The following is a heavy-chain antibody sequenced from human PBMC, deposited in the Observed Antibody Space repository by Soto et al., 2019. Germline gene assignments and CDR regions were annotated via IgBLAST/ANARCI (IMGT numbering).Heavy chain of an antibody. CDR2: IRSKAYGGTT. V-gene: IGHV3-49*03. D-gene: IGHD6-19*01. CDR3: TSGHSSGWYGEFDC. Sequence: EVQLVESGGGLVQPGRALRLSCTASGFTFGDYAMNWFRQAPGQGLEWVGFIRSKAYGGTTQYAASVKGRFTISRDDSKSIAYLRMNSLRTEDTGVYYCTSGHSSGWYGEFDCWGQGTLVTVST. CDR1: GFTFGDYA. J-gene: IGHJ4*02.